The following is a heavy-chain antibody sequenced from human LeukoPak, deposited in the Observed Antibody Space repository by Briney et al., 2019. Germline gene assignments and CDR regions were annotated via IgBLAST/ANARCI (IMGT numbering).Heavy chain of an antibody. V-gene: IGHV4-34*01. CDR2: INHSGST. D-gene: IGHD2-8*01. J-gene: IGHJ4*02. CDR3: ARKVYAASLDY. Sequence: SETLSLTCAVYGGSFSGYYWSWIRQPPGKGLEWIGEINHSGSTNYNLSLKSRVTISVDTSKNQFSLKLSSVTAADTAVYYCARKVYAASLDYWGQGTLVTVSS. CDR1: GGSFSGYY.